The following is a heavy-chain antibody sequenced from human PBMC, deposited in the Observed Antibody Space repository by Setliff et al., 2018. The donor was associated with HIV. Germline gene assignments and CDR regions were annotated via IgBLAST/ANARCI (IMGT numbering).Heavy chain of an antibody. Sequence: ASVKVSCKASGYTFTSYGVSWVRQAPGHGLEWMGWISGYSGNTNYAQKLQGRVTMTTDTSTSTAYMELSSLRSDGTAVYYCARQDGTTVLSKDFDYWGQGTLVTV. D-gene: IGHD4-17*01. V-gene: IGHV1-18*01. CDR1: GYTFTSYG. CDR2: ISGYSGNT. CDR3: ARQDGTTVLSKDFDY. J-gene: IGHJ4*02.